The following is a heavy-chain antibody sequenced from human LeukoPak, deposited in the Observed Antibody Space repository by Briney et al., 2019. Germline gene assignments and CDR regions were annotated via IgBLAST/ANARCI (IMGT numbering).Heavy chain of an antibody. CDR2: IIPIFGTA. Sequence: SVKVSCKASGYTFTSYYMYWVRQAPGQGLEWMGGIIPIFGTANYAQKFQGRVTITADESTSTAYMELSSLRSEDTAVYYYARDAGYSSSWSNYYYYGMDVWGQGTTVTVSS. J-gene: IGHJ6*02. CDR3: ARDAGYSSSWSNYYYYGMDV. V-gene: IGHV1-69*13. CDR1: GYTFTSYY. D-gene: IGHD6-13*01.